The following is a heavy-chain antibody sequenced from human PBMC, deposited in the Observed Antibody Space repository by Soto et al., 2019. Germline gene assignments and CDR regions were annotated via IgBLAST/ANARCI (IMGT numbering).Heavy chain of an antibody. CDR3: ASSYSGYLDN. V-gene: IGHV4-31*03. D-gene: IGHD3-22*01. CDR2: IYYSGNT. CDR1: GGSMSSVSCY. Sequence: SATLSSTCSVSGGSMSSVSCYWNWIRQHPGKGLEWIAYIYYSGNTYYNPSLRSRITISVDTSKNQFSLKLASVTDADTAVYYCASSYSGYLDNWGQGIMVTVSS. J-gene: IGHJ4*02.